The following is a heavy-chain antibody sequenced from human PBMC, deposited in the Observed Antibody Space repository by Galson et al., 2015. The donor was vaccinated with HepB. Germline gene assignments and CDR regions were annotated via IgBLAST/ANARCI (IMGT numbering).Heavy chain of an antibody. J-gene: IGHJ6*02. D-gene: IGHD3-3*01. CDR1: GYTLTELS. CDR3: ATGITIFGEKGMDV. CDR2: FDPEDGET. V-gene: IGHV1-24*01. Sequence: SVKVSCKVSGYTLTELSMHWVRQAPGKGLEWMGGFDPEDGETIYAQKFQGRVTMTEDTSTDTAYMELSSLRSEDTAVYYCATGITIFGEKGMDVWGQGTTVTVSS.